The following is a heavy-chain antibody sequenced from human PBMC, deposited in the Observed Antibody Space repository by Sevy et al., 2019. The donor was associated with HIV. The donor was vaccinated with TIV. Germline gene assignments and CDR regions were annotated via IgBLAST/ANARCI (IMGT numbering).Heavy chain of an antibody. D-gene: IGHD6-19*01. CDR1: GFTFSSYW. J-gene: IGHJ4*02. CDR3: AMGAGLK. Sequence: GESLKISCAASGFTFSSYWMTRVRQAPGKGLEYVANIKQDGSEKYYVDSVKGRFTISRDNAKNSLFLQMNSLRAEDTAVYYCAMGAGLKWGQGTLVTVSS. V-gene: IGHV3-7*01. CDR2: IKQDGSEK.